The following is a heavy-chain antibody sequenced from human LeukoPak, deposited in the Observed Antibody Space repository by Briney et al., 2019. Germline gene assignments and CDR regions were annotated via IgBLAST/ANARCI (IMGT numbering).Heavy chain of an antibody. CDR3: AKDRVAGPTRFPYYYYGMDV. V-gene: IGHV3-23*01. D-gene: IGHD6-19*01. CDR2: ISGSGGST. J-gene: IGHJ6*02. Sequence: GGSLRLSCAASGFTFSSYAMSWVRQAPGKGLEWASAISGSGGSTYYADSVKGRFTISRDNSKNTLYLQMNSLRAEDTAVYYCAKDRVAGPTRFPYYYYGMDVWGQGTTVTVSS. CDR1: GFTFSSYA.